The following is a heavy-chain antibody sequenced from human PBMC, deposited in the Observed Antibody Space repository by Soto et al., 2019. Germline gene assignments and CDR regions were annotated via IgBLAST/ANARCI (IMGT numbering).Heavy chain of an antibody. D-gene: IGHD6-13*01. J-gene: IGHJ5*02. CDR3: AKDSTAAAASRARAFDP. CDR1: GFTFSSYA. Sequence: GGSLRLSCAASGFTFSSYAMSWVRQAPGKGLEWVSAISGSGGSTYYADSVKGRFTISRDNSKNTLYLQMNSLRAEDTAVYYCAKDSTAAAASRARAFDPWGQGTLVTVSS. CDR2: ISGSGGST. V-gene: IGHV3-23*01.